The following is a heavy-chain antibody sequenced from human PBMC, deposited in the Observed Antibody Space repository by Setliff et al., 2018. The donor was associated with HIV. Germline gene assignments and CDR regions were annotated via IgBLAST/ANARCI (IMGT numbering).Heavy chain of an antibody. J-gene: IGHJ4*02. CDR2: IYYSGST. Sequence: PLETLSLTCSVSGGSVGSGSYHWSWIRQSPGKGLEWLGYIYYSGSTTYNPSLRSRVTISIDTSKNQFSLNLRSVTAADTAVYYCARDPPGYGDSKDYWGQGKLVTVSS. D-gene: IGHD4-17*01. CDR3: ARDPPGYGDSKDY. CDR1: GGSVGSGSYH. V-gene: IGHV4-61*01.